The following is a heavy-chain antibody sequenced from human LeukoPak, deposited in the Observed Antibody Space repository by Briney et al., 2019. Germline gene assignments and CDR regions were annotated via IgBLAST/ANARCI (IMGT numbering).Heavy chain of an antibody. V-gene: IGHV4-59*01. J-gene: IGHJ6*02. CDR1: GGSISSYY. D-gene: IGHD3-9*01. Sequence: PSETLSLTCTVSGGSISSYYWSWIRQPPGKGLEWIGYIYYSGSTNYNPSLKSRVTISVDTSKNQFSLKLSSVTAADTAVYYCARAEHYDILTGYQPPVMDVWGQGTTVIVSS. CDR2: IYYSGST. CDR3: ARAEHYDILTGYQPPVMDV.